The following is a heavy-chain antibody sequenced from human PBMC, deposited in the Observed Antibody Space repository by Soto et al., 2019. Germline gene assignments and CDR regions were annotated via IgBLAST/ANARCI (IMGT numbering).Heavy chain of an antibody. CDR3: AKDIKANWFDP. Sequence: EVQLLESGGGLVQPGGSVRLSCAASGFTFTSYAMSWVRQAPGRGLEWVSAISGSGGSTYYADSVKGRFTISRDNSKNTLNLQMNSLRAEDTAVYYCAKDIKANWFDPWGQGTLVTVSS. V-gene: IGHV3-23*01. J-gene: IGHJ5*02. CDR1: GFTFTSYA. D-gene: IGHD1-20*01. CDR2: ISGSGGST.